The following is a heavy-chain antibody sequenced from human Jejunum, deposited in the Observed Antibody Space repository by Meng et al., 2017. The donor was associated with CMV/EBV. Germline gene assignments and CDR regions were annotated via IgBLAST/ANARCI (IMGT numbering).Heavy chain of an antibody. Sequence: VASGFTFSAYGMHWVRQAPGKGLEWISYITSSSSTVFYADSVRGRFTISRDNANNSLYLQMNNLRADDTALYYCARDPVLSGLDVWGQGATVTVSS. CDR1: GFTFSAYG. CDR2: ITSSSSTV. V-gene: IGHV3-48*04. CDR3: ARDPVLSGLDV. J-gene: IGHJ6*02.